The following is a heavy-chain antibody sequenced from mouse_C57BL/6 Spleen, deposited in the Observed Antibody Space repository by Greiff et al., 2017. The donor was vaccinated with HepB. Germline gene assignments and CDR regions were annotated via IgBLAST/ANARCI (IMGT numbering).Heavy chain of an antibody. J-gene: IGHJ1*03. D-gene: IGHD1-1*01. CDR2: ISDGGSYT. CDR3: ARDQNYGLYWYFDV. V-gene: IGHV5-4*01. CDR1: GFTFSSYA. Sequence: EVMLVESGGGLVKPGGSLKLSCAASGFTFSSYAMSWVRQTPEKRLEWVATISDGGSYTYYPDNVKGRFTISRDNANNNLYLQMSHLKSEDTAMYYCARDQNYGLYWYFDVWGTGTTVTVSS.